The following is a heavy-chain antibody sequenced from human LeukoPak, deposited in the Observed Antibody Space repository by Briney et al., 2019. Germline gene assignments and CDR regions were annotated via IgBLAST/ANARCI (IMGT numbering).Heavy chain of an antibody. J-gene: IGHJ4*02. V-gene: IGHV1-2*06. CDR2: INPNNGDT. CDR1: GYTFTGYY. CDR3: VREITRATTYFGS. Sequence: ASVKVSFKASGYTFTGYYIHWVRQAPGQGLEWMGRINPNNGDTNYAQKFPGRVTLTRDTSIGTAYMELSSLRSDDTAMYYCVREITRATTYFGSWGQGTLVTVSS. D-gene: IGHD1-26*01.